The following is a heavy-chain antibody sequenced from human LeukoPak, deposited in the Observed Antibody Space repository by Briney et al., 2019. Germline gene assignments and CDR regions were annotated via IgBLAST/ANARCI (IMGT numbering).Heavy chain of an antibody. D-gene: IGHD3-22*01. CDR1: GYTFTSYD. CDR3: ARDLQSSSGYYYVVGY. V-gene: IGHV1-2*02. Sequence: ASVKVSCKASGYTFTSYDINWVRQATGQGLEWMGWISAYYGNTNYAQKFQGRVTMTRDTSISTAYMELSRLRSDDTAVYYCARDLQSSSGYYYVVGYWGQGTLVTVSS. CDR2: ISAYYGNT. J-gene: IGHJ4*02.